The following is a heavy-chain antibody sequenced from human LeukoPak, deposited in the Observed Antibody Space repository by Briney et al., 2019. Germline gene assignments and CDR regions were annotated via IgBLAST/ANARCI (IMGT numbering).Heavy chain of an antibody. D-gene: IGHD3-10*01. CDR1: GFTFSSYS. CDR2: ISSSSSYI. CDR3: ARDRTMVRGVITYYFDY. J-gene: IGHJ4*02. V-gene: IGHV3-21*01. Sequence: PGGSLRLSCAASGFTFSSYSMNWVRQAPGKGLEWVSSISSSSSYIYYADSVKGRFTISRDNAKNSLYLQMNSLRAEDTAVYYCARDRTMVRGVITYYFDYWGQGTLVTVSS.